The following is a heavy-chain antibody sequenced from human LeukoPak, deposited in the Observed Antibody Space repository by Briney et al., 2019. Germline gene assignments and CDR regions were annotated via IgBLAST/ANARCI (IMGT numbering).Heavy chain of an antibody. Sequence: SETLSLTCAVYGGSFSGYYWSWIRQPPGKGLEWIGEINQSGSPNYNPSLKSRITISVDTSKNQFSLKLRFVTAADTAVFYCARVIGDVSGYYVDYWGQGALVTVSS. CDR1: GGSFSGYY. J-gene: IGHJ4*02. CDR3: ARVIGDVSGYYVDY. D-gene: IGHD3-22*01. CDR2: INQSGSP. V-gene: IGHV4-34*01.